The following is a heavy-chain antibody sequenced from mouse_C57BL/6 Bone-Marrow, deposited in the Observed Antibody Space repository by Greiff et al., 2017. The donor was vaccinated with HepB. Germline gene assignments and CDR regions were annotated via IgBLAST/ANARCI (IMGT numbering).Heavy chain of an antibody. CDR1: GYTFTSYG. V-gene: IGHV1-81*01. D-gene: IGHD1-1*01. Sequence: QVHVKQSGAELARPGASVKLSCKASGYTFTSYGISWVKQRTGQGLEWIGEIYPRSGNTYYNEKFKGKATLTADKSSSTAYMELRSLTSEDSAVYFCARQGITTVVAWYFDVWGTGTTVTVSS. CDR3: ARQGITTVVAWYFDV. J-gene: IGHJ1*03. CDR2: IYPRSGNT.